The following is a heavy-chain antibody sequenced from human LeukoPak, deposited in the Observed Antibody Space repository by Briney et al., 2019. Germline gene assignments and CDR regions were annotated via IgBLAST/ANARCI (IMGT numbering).Heavy chain of an antibody. Sequence: GGSLRLSCAASGFTFSSYGMHWVREAPGKGVEWVAVISYDGSNKYYADSVKGRFTISRDNSKNTLYLQMNSLRAEDTAVDYCAKSIAAAGWHYFDYWGQGTLVSLSS. V-gene: IGHV3-30*18. J-gene: IGHJ4*02. CDR3: AKSIAAAGWHYFDY. CDR2: ISYDGSNK. CDR1: GFTFSSYG. D-gene: IGHD6-13*01.